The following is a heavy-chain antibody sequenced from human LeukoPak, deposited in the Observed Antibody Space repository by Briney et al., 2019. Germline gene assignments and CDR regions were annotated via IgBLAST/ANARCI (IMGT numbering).Heavy chain of an antibody. CDR2: IKEDESQR. CDR3: ARDDIAAGGTTDL. J-gene: IGHJ5*02. D-gene: IGHD6-13*01. Sequence: GGSLRLSCVAASGFRITNNWMTWIRRAPGKGLEWVANIKEDESQRYYLGSVKGRFTISRDNSKNTLYLQMNSLRAEDTAVYYCARDDIAAGGTTDLWGQGTLVTVSS. V-gene: IGHV3-7*03. CDR1: GFRITNNW.